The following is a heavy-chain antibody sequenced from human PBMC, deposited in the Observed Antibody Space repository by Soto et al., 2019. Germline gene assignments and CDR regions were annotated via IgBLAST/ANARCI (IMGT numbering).Heavy chain of an antibody. V-gene: IGHV1-69*13. Sequence: ASVKVSCKASGGTSSSYAISWVRQAPGQGLEWMGGIIPIFGTANYAQKFQGRVTITADESTGTAYMELSSLRSEDTAVYYCARDSGYYDSSGYPFDYWGQGTLVTVSS. J-gene: IGHJ4*02. D-gene: IGHD3-22*01. CDR1: GGTSSSYA. CDR3: ARDSGYYDSSGYPFDY. CDR2: IIPIFGTA.